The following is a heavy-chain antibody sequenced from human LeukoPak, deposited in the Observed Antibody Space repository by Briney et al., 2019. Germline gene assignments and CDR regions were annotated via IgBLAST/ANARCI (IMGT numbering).Heavy chain of an antibody. Sequence: SETLSLTCAVSGGSISSSNWWSWVRQPPGKGLEWIGEIYHSGSTNYNPSLKSRVTISVDKSKNQFSLKLTSVTAADTAVYYCARHEGMVAASFDYWGQGTLVTVSS. CDR3: ARHEGMVAASFDY. V-gene: IGHV4-4*02. CDR1: GGSISSSNW. D-gene: IGHD2-15*01. CDR2: IYHSGST. J-gene: IGHJ4*02.